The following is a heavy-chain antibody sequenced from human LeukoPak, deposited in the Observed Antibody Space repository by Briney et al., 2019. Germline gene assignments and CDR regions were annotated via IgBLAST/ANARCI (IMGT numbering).Heavy chain of an antibody. V-gene: IGHV3-74*01. CDR2: INSDGSST. CDR3: ARTDYGDSRAKDDY. CDR1: GFTLSSYW. Sequence: GGSLRLSCAASGFTLSSYWMHWVRQAPGKGLVWVSRINSDGSSTSYADSVKGRFTISRDNAKNSLYLQMNSLRAEDTAVYYCARTDYGDSRAKDDYWGQGTLVTVSS. J-gene: IGHJ4*02. D-gene: IGHD4-17*01.